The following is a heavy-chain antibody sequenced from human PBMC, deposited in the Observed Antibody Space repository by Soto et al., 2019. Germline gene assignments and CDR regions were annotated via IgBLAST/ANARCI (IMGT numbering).Heavy chain of an antibody. V-gene: IGHV3-53*04. CDR1: GFSVSSNY. J-gene: IGHJ6*03. D-gene: IGHD5-12*01. CDR3: ARVRGYSGYDYYYYYYMDV. Sequence: PGGSLSLSCAASGFSVSSNYMSWVRQAPGKGLEWVSVIYSGGSTYYAESVKGRFTISRHNSRNTLYLQMNSLRAEDTAVYYCARVRGYSGYDYYYYYYMDVWGKGTTVTVPS. CDR2: IYSGGST.